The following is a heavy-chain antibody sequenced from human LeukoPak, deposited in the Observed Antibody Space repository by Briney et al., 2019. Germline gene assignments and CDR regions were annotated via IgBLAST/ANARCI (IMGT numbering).Heavy chain of an antibody. CDR2: IYYSGST. D-gene: IGHD3-22*01. CDR1: GGSISSYY. J-gene: IGHJ3*02. V-gene: IGHV4-59*08. Sequence: SETLSLTCTVSGGSISSYYWSWIRQPPGQGLEWIGYIYYSGSTNYNPSLKSRVTISVDTSKNQFSLKLSSVTAADTAVYYCARHYYDSSGYYRPGAFGIWGQGTMVTVSS. CDR3: ARHYYDSSGYYRPGAFGI.